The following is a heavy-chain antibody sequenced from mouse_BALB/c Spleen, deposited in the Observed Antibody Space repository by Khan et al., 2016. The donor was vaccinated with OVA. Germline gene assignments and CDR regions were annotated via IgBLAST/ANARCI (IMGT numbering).Heavy chain of an antibody. D-gene: IGHD1-1*01. J-gene: IGHJ2*01. CDR2: ISYSGNT. CDR3: ARVYGGDFDY. CDR1: GYSITSDYA. V-gene: IGHV3-2*02. Sequence: VQLQQSGPGLVKPSQSLSLICTVTGYSITSDYAWNWIRQFPGNKLEWMGFISYSGNTKYNPSLKSLISITRDTSKNQFFLQLNSVTTEDTATYYCARVYGGDFDYWGQGTTLTVSS.